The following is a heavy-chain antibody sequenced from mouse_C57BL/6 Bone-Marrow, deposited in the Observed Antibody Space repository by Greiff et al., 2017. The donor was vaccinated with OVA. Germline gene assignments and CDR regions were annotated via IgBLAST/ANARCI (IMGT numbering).Heavy chain of an antibody. CDR1: GYAFTNYL. Sequence: VQLQQSGAELVRPGTSVKVSCKASGYAFTNYLIEWVKQRPGQGLEWIGVINPGSGGTNYNEKFKGKATLTADKSSSTAYMQLSSLTSEDSAVYFCARRWFAYWGQGTLVTVSA. CDR3: ARRWFAY. V-gene: IGHV1-54*01. CDR2: INPGSGGT. J-gene: IGHJ3*01.